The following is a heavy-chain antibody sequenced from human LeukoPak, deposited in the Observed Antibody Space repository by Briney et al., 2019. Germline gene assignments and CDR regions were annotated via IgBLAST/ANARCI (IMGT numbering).Heavy chain of an antibody. D-gene: IGHD2-2*01. CDR1: GGSISSYY. J-gene: IGHJ6*03. Sequence: SETLSLTCTVSGGSISSYYWSWIRQPPGKGLEWIGYIYYSGSTNYNPSLKSRVTISVDTSKNQFSLKLSSVTAADTAVYYCARCPPPGSSTSSASRYYYMDVWGKGTTVTISS. CDR3: ARCPPPGSSTSSASRYYYMDV. CDR2: IYYSGST. V-gene: IGHV4-59*01.